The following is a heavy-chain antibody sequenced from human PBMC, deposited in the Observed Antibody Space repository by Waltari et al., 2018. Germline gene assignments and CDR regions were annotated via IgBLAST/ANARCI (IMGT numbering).Heavy chain of an antibody. CDR2: IRYDGSKK. CDR1: GFTFSSYG. Sequence: QVQLVESGGGVAQPGGSLRLSCAASGFTFSSYGMHWVRQAPGKGLEWVAFIRYDGSKKYYADSVKGRFTISRDNSKNTLYLQMNSLRAEDTAVYYCAKGGFLGAADYWGQGTLVTVSS. CDR3: AKGGFLGAADY. V-gene: IGHV3-30*02. J-gene: IGHJ4*02. D-gene: IGHD1-26*01.